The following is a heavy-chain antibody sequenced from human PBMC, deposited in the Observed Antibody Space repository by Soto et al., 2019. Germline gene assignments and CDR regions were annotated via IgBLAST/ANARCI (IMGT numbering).Heavy chain of an antibody. CDR2: ISAYNGNT. D-gene: IGHD5-18*01. J-gene: IGHJ6*02. CDR1: GYTFTSYG. V-gene: IGHV1-18*01. CDR3: ARVPTWIQLWLPDYYYGLDV. Sequence: QVQLVQSGAEVKKPGASVKVSCKASGYTFTSYGISWVRQAPGQGLEWMGWISAYNGNTNYAQKLQGRATMTTDTATSTASMELRGRRSDDTAVYSCARVPTWIQLWLPDYYYGLDVWGQGTTVTVCS.